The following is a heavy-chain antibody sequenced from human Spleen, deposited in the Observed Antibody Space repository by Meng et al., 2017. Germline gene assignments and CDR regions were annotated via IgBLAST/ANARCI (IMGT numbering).Heavy chain of an antibody. CDR1: GLPFSNYA. CDR2: ISGSSST. D-gene: IGHD2-15*01. Sequence: EVQLLESGGALLQPGYSLRLSCAASGLPFSNYAMSWVRQAPGKGLEWVSGISGSSSTYYADSVKGRCTISRDDSKNTVYLQMNSLKMEDTAVYFCGDDFWWWGQGTLVTVSS. CDR3: GDDFWW. V-gene: IGHV3-23*01. J-gene: IGHJ4*02.